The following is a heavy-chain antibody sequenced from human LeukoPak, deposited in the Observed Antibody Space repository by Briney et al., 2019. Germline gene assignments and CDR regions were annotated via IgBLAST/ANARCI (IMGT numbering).Heavy chain of an antibody. CDR1: VGSISSYY. Sequence: SETLSLTCTVSVGSISSYYWSWIRQPPGKGLEWIGYIYYSGSTNYNPSLKSRVTISVDTSKNQFSLKLSSVTAADTAVYYCARTVDYYFDYWGQGTLVTVSS. D-gene: IGHD3/OR15-3a*01. V-gene: IGHV4-59*01. J-gene: IGHJ4*02. CDR3: ARTVDYYFDY. CDR2: IYYSGST.